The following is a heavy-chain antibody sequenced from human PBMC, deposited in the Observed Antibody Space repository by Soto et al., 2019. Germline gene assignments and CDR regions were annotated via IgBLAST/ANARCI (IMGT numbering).Heavy chain of an antibody. V-gene: IGHV4-4*02. Sequence: QVQLQESGPGLVKPSGTLSLTCAVSSGSISSSNWWSWVRQPPGKGLEWIGEIYHSGSTNYNPSLKSRVTISVDKSKNQFSLKLSSVTAADTAVYYCARFANLQGRIAVAGGLAFDIWGQGTMVTVSS. CDR3: ARFANLQGRIAVAGGLAFDI. D-gene: IGHD6-19*01. CDR2: IYHSGST. J-gene: IGHJ3*02. CDR1: SGSISSSNW.